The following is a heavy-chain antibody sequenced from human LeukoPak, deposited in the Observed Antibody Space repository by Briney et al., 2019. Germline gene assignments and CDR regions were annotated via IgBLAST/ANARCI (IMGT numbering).Heavy chain of an antibody. V-gene: IGHV3-21*04. Sequence: GGSLRLSCAASGFTFSRNSMNWVRQAPGRGLEWVSSISTSSSYIYYADSLKGRFTISRDNAKNSLYLQMNSLRAEDTAVYYCAKVMGDGDAFDIWGQGTMVTVSS. D-gene: IGHD3-16*01. J-gene: IGHJ3*02. CDR2: ISTSSSYI. CDR1: GFTFSRNS. CDR3: AKVMGDGDAFDI.